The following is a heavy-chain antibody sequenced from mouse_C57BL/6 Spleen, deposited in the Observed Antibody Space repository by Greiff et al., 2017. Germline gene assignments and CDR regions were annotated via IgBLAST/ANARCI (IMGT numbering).Heavy chain of an antibody. CDR1: GYSFTDYN. CDR3: AIKGLYYGSSYGYFDV. J-gene: IGHJ1*03. D-gene: IGHD1-1*01. Sequence: VQLQQSGPELVKPGASVKISCKASGYSFTDYNMNWVKQSNGKSLEWIGVLNPNYGTTSYNQKFKGKATLTVDQSSSTAYMQLNSLTSEDSAVYYCAIKGLYYGSSYGYFDVWGTRTTVTVSS. V-gene: IGHV1-39*01. CDR2: LNPNYGTT.